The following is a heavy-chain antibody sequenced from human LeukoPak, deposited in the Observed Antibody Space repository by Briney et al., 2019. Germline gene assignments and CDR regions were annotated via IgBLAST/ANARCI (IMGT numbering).Heavy chain of an antibody. CDR1: GYSFTSYW. Sequence: GESLKISLKGSGYSFTSYWIGWVRQMPGKGLEGMGIIYPGYSDTRYSPSFQGPVTISADKSISTAYLQWSSLKASDTARYYCARSNSYYYDSSGSGAAGYWGQGTLVTVSS. CDR2: IYPGYSDT. CDR3: ARSNSYYYDSSGSGAAGY. V-gene: IGHV5-51*01. J-gene: IGHJ4*02. D-gene: IGHD3-22*01.